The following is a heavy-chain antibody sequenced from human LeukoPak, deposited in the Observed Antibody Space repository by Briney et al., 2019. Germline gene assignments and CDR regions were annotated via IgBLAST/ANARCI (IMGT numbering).Heavy chain of an antibody. J-gene: IGHJ6*03. Sequence: PGGSLRLSCAASGFTFSNYGMSWVRQAPGEGLEWVSGISGSGGNTYYADSVEGRFTISRDNSKDTLYLQMNSLRAEDTAVYHCAKGSGSYPPYYYYYMDVWGTGTTVTVSS. CDR2: ISGSGGNT. V-gene: IGHV3-23*01. CDR3: AKGSGSYPPYYYYYMDV. D-gene: IGHD3-10*01. CDR1: GFTFSNYG.